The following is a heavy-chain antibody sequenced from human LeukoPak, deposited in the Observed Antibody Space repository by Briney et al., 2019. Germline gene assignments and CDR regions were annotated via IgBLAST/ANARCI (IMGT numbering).Heavy chain of an antibody. CDR1: GFTFSSYW. D-gene: IGHD3-3*01. J-gene: IGHJ4*02. V-gene: IGHV3-74*01. Sequence: GGSLRLSCAASGFTFSSYWMHWVRQAPGKGLVWVSRINNDGGTTNYADSVRGRFTISRDNSKNTLFLQMNSLRAEDTAVYYCAKEDFWSGYLTYWGQGTTVTVSS. CDR2: INNDGGTT. CDR3: AKEDFWSGYLTY.